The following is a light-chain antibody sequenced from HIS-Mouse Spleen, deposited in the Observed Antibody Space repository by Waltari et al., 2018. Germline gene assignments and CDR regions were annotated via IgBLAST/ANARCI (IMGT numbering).Light chain of an antibody. J-gene: IGKJ3*01. CDR2: GAS. Sequence: EIVMTQSPATLSVSPGERATLSCRASQSVSSNLAWYQQKPGQAPRRLIYGASTRATGIPARFSGSGSGTEFTLTISSLQSEDFAVYYCQQYNNWPPGPFGPGTKVDIK. V-gene: IGKV3-15*01. CDR1: QSVSSN. CDR3: QQYNNWPPGP.